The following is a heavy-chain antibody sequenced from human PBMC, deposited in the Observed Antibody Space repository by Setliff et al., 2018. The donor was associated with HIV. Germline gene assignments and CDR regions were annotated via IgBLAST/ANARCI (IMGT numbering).Heavy chain of an antibody. CDR3: ARTPRITIFGVASPGAFDI. J-gene: IGHJ3*02. V-gene: IGHV1-69*13. D-gene: IGHD3-3*01. CDR1: GGTFSSYA. Sequence: VASVKVSCKASGGTFSSYAISWVRQAPGQGLEWMGGIIPIFGTANYAQKFQGRVTITADESTSTAYMELSSLRSEDTAVYYCARTPRITIFGVASPGAFDIWGQGTMVTVSS. CDR2: IIPIFGTA.